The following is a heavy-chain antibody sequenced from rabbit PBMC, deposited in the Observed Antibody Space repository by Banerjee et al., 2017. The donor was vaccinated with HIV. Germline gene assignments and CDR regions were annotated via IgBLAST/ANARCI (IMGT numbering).Heavy chain of an antibody. J-gene: IGHJ4*01. CDR2: INTGIGNT. D-gene: IGHD1-1*01. CDR1: GFSFSNKYV. Sequence: QEQLEEFGGGLVQPEGSLTLTCTASGFSFSNKYVMCWVRQAPGKGLEWIACINTGIGNTYYASWAKGRFTVSKTSSTTVTLQMTSLTAADTATYFCARDGASGYNFNLWGQGTLVTVS. CDR3: ARDGASGYNFNL. V-gene: IGHV1S45*01.